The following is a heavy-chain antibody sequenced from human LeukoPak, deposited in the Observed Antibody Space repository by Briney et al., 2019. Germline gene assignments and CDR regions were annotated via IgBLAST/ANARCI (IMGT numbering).Heavy chain of an antibody. CDR3: ARDVAAAGFDYMDV. Sequence: KSSETLSLTCTVSGGSISSSSYYWGWIRQPPGKGLEWIGSIYYSGSTYYNPSLKSRVTISVDTSKNQFSLKLSSVTAADTAVYYCARDVAAAGFDYMDVWGKGTTVTVSS. CDR1: GGSISSSSYY. CDR2: IYYSGST. D-gene: IGHD6-13*01. J-gene: IGHJ6*03. V-gene: IGHV4-39*07.